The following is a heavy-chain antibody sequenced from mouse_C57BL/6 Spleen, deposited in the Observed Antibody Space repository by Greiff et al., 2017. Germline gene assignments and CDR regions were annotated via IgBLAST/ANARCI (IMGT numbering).Heavy chain of an antibody. CDR1: GYSFTGYY. Sequence: EVKLMESGPELVKPGASVKISCKASGYSFTGYYMNWVKQSPEKSLEWIGEINPSTGGTTYNQKFKAKATLTVDKSSSTAYMQLKSLTSEDSAVYYCARGSPFAYWGQGTLVTVSA. V-gene: IGHV1-42*01. D-gene: IGHD1-1*02. CDR3: ARGSPFAY. J-gene: IGHJ3*01. CDR2: INPSTGGT.